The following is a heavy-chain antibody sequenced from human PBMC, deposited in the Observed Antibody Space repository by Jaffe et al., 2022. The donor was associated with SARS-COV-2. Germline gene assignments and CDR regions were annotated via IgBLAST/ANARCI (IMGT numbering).Heavy chain of an antibody. CDR1: GGSISSGSYY. D-gene: IGHD6-19*01. Sequence: QVQLQESGPGLVKPSQTLSLTCTVSGGSISSGSYYWSWIRQPAGKGLEWIGRIYTSGSTNYNPSLKSRVTISVDTSKNQFSLKLSSVTAADTAVYYCARGGGIAVAGYDYYYYGMDVWGQGTTVTVSS. CDR2: IYTSGST. J-gene: IGHJ6*02. CDR3: ARGGGIAVAGYDYYYYGMDV. V-gene: IGHV4-61*02.